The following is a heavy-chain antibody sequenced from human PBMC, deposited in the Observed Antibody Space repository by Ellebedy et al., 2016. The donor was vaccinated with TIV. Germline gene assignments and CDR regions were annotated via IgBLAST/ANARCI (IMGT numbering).Heavy chain of an antibody. J-gene: IGHJ6*02. V-gene: IGHV1-18*04. CDR3: AKDTSGERNYYYYYGMDV. CDR2: ISAYSGNP. Sequence: AASVTVSCKDSGYTFTSYGISCVRQAPRQGLEWLGSISAYSGNPNYAQKLQGRVTMTTDTSTSTAYMELRSLRSDDTAVYYCAKDTSGERNYYYYYGMDVWGQGTTVTVSS. D-gene: IGHD1-1*01. CDR1: GYTFTSYG.